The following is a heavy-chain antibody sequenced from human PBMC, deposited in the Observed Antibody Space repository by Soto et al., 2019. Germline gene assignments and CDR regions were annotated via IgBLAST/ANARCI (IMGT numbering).Heavy chain of an antibody. J-gene: IGHJ6*02. V-gene: IGHV1-69*01. Sequence: QVQLVQSGAEVKKPGSSVKVSCKASGGTFSSYAISWVRQAPGQGLEWMGGIIPIFGTAKYAQKFQGRVTITADESTSTAYMELSSLRSEDTVVYYCAGGRFGELLSFYYYSMHVWVQGTKVTVSS. CDR3: AGGRFGELLSFYYYSMHV. D-gene: IGHD3-10*01. CDR1: GGTFSSYA. CDR2: IIPIFGTA.